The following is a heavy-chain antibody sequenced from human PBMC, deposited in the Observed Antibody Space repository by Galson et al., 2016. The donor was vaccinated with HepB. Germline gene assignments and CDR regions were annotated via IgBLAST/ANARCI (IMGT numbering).Heavy chain of an antibody. CDR1: EYIFASYW. D-gene: IGHD4-23*01. J-gene: IGHJ4*02. Sequence: QSGAEVKKPGESLKISCKGSEYIFASYWIAWVRQMPGKGLEWMGTIYPEDFDTRYSPSFQGQVTISADKSISTAYLQWSSLKASDTAMYYCARQHSYGNSYYFDYWGLGTLVTVSS. CDR2: IYPEDFDT. CDR3: ARQHSYGNSYYFDY. V-gene: IGHV5-51*01.